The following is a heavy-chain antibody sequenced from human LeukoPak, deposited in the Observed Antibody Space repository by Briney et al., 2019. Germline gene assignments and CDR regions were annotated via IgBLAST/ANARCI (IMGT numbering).Heavy chain of an antibody. CDR2: IYTTGST. CDR3: ARGRNCGGDCYYFHY. Sequence: SETLSLTCTVSGGSISSSSYYWSWIRQPAGKGLEWIGRIYTTGSTNYNPSLKSRVTMSVDTSKNQFSLKLTSVTAADTAVYYCARGRNCGGDCYYFHYWGQGTLVTVSS. J-gene: IGHJ4*02. CDR1: GGSISSSSYY. D-gene: IGHD2-21*02. V-gene: IGHV4-61*02.